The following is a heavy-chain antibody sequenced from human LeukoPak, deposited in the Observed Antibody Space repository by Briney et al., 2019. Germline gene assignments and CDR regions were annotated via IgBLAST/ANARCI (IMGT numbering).Heavy chain of an antibody. J-gene: IGHJ4*02. Sequence: SVKVSCKASGGTFSSYAISWVRQAPGQGLEWMGGIIPIFGTANYAQKFQGRVTITADESTSTAYMELSSLRSEDTAVYYCARVSTGPYDSSGYYPFDYWGQGTLVTVSS. D-gene: IGHD3-22*01. CDR1: GGTFSSYA. CDR2: IIPIFGTA. V-gene: IGHV1-69*13. CDR3: ARVSTGPYDSSGYYPFDY.